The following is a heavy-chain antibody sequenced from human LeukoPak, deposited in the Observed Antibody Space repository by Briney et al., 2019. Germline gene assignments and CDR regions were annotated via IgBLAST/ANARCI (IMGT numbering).Heavy chain of an antibody. CDR2: FDPEDGET. V-gene: IGHV1-24*01. D-gene: IGHD6-13*01. CDR3: ATGSGIAAADVSYFDL. Sequence: GASVKVSCKVSGYTLTELSMHWVRQAPGKGLEWMGGFDPEDGETIYAQKFQGRVTMTEDTSTDTAYMELSSLRSEDTAVYYCATGSGIAAADVSYFDLWGRGTLVTVSS. CDR1: GYTLTELS. J-gene: IGHJ2*01.